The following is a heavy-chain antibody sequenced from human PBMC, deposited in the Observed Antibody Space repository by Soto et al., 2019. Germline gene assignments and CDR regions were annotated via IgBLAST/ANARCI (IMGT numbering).Heavy chain of an antibody. D-gene: IGHD3-3*01. CDR3: ARSYDFWSGYYTGAKNWFDP. CDR1: GGSISSYY. CDR2: IYYSGST. J-gene: IGHJ5*02. V-gene: IGHV4-59*01. Sequence: PSETLSLTCTVSGGSISSYYWSWIRQPPGKGLEWIGYIYYSGSTNYNPSLKSRVTISVDTSKNQFSLKLSSVTAADTAVYYCARSYDFWSGYYTGAKNWFDPWGQGTLVTVSS.